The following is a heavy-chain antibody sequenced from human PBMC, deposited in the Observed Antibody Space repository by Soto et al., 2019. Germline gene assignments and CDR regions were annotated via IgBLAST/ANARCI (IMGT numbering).Heavy chain of an antibody. Sequence: SETLSLTCAVYGGSFSGYYWSWIRQPPGKGLEWVGEINHSGSTNYNPSLKSRVNISVDTSKNQFSLKLSSVTAADTAVYYCARGGIVVVPAAIHGNWFDPWGQGTLVTVSS. CDR3: ARGGIVVVPAAIHGNWFDP. V-gene: IGHV4-34*01. D-gene: IGHD2-2*02. J-gene: IGHJ5*02. CDR2: INHSGST. CDR1: GGSFSGYY.